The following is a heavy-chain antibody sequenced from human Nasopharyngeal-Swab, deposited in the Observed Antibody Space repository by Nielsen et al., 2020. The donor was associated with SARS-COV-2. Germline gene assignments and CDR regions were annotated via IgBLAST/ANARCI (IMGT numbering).Heavy chain of an antibody. CDR2: ISYDGSNK. CDR1: GFTFSSYA. CDR3: ARDGDDYYDTYDALDI. V-gene: IGHV3-30-3*01. J-gene: IGHJ3*02. D-gene: IGHD3-22*01. Sequence: GESLKISCAASGFTFSSYAMHWVRQAPGKGLEWVAVISYDGSNKYYADSVKGRFTISRDNSKNTLYLQMNSLRAEDTAVYYCARDGDDYYDTYDALDIWGQGTMVTVSS.